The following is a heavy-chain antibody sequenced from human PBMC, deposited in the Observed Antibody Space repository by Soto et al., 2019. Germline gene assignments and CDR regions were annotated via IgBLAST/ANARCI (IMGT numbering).Heavy chain of an antibody. CDR1: GGTLTNFINHP. CDR3: ARRYTCGFLRYFDN. J-gene: IGHJ4*02. D-gene: IGHD3-16*01. V-gene: IGHV1-69*06. Sequence: SVPVSCKASGGTLTNFINHPLNSARQTPVQGLVRMVGIVPNIGTVNYAQKFQGRVTITADKSTGTAYMELSSLRSEDTGLYDCARRYTCGFLRYFDNWGQGTLVTVSS. CDR2: IVPNIGTV.